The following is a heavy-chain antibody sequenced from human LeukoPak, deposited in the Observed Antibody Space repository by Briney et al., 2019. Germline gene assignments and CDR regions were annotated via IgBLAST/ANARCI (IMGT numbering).Heavy chain of an antibody. CDR3: ARVSSSWYYYYYMDV. CDR2: ISSSSSYI. J-gene: IGHJ6*03. Sequence: GGSLRLSCAASGFTFSSYSMNWVRQAPGKGLEWVSSISSSSSYIYYADSVKGRFTISRDNAKNSLYLQMNSLRAEDAAVYYCARVSSSWYYYYYMDVWGKGTTVTVSS. V-gene: IGHV3-21*01. D-gene: IGHD6-13*01. CDR1: GFTFSSYS.